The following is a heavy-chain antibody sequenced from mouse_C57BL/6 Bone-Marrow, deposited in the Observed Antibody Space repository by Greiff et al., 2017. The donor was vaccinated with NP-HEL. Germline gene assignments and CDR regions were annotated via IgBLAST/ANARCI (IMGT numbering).Heavy chain of an antibody. D-gene: IGHD1-1*01. J-gene: IGHJ1*03. CDR2: ISNGGGST. V-gene: IGHV5-12*01. Sequence: EVQGVESGGGLVQPGGSLKLSCAASGFTFSDYYMYWVRQTPEKRLEWVAYISNGGGSTYYPDTVKGRFPISRDNAKNTLYLQMSRLKSEDTAMYYCARHGVTTVVATTPYFDVWGTGTTVTVSS. CDR3: ARHGVTTVVATTPYFDV. CDR1: GFTFSDYY.